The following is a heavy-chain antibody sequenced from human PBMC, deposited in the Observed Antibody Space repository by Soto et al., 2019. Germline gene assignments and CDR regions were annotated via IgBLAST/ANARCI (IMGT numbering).Heavy chain of an antibody. D-gene: IGHD4-17*01. CDR3: ARGLDYVDFDS. CDR2: IYYKGST. V-gene: IGHV4-61*01. Sequence: SETLSLTCTVSGDSVSSRTYYWTWIRQPPGKGLEWIGYIYYKGSTNYDPSLKSRVTILVDTSRNQFSLKVSSVTAADTAVYYCARGLDYVDFDSWGQGTLATVSS. CDR1: GDSVSSRTYY. J-gene: IGHJ4*02.